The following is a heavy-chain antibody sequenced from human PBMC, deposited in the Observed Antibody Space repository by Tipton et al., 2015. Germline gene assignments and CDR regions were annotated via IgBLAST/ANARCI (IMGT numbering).Heavy chain of an antibody. Sequence: SLRLSCAASGFTFDDYAMHWVRRAPGKGLEWVSGISWNSDSVDYADSVKGRFTISRDTAKNTLYLQMTSLRSEDTAVYYCARDSVWSPKDGYNLETMLDYWGQGSPVTVSS. CDR2: ISWNSDSV. J-gene: IGHJ4*02. CDR1: GFTFDDYA. V-gene: IGHV3-9*01. CDR3: ARDSVWSPKDGYNLETMLDY. D-gene: IGHD5-24*01.